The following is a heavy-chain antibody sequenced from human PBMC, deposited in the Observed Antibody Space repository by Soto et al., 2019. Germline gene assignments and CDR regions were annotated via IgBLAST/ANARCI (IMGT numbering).Heavy chain of an antibody. D-gene: IGHD3-10*01. CDR2: VNPIVSMS. J-gene: IGHJ4*02. CDR3: ASSYGSGYRAFDY. Sequence: QVQLVQSGAEVKRPGSSVKVSCKASGDTFNFYSINWVRQAPGLGLEWMGRVNPIVSMSNYAQKFQGRVTMTADKYTSTADMELSSLRSEDTAIYYCASSYGSGYRAFDYWGQGALVTVSS. V-gene: IGHV1-69*02. CDR1: GDTFNFYS.